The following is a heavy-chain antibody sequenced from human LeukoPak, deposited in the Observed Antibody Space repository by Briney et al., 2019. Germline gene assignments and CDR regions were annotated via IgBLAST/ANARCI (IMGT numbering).Heavy chain of an antibody. CDR2: ISSSGSTI. J-gene: IGHJ6*04. CDR1: GFTFTRYW. V-gene: IGHV3-48*03. CDR3: AELGITMIGGV. D-gene: IGHD3-10*02. Sequence: GGSLRLSCAASGFTFTRYWMSWVRQAPGKGLEWVSYISSSGSTIYYADSVKGRFTISRDNAKNSLYLQMNSLRAEDTAVYYCAELGITMIGGVWGKGTTVTVSS.